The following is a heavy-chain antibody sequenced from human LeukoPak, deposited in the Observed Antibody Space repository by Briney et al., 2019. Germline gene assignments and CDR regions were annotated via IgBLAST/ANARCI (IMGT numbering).Heavy chain of an antibody. CDR2: IYHSGST. J-gene: IGHJ4*02. V-gene: IGHV4-38-2*02. Sequence: SETLSLTCTVSGYSISSGYYWGWIRQPPGKGLEWIGSIYHSGSTYYNPSLKSRVTISVDTSKNQFSLKLSSVTAADTAVYYCARGSYYSGSYYPSDYWGQGTLVTVSS. D-gene: IGHD1-26*01. CDR1: GYSISSGYY. CDR3: ARGSYYSGSYYPSDY.